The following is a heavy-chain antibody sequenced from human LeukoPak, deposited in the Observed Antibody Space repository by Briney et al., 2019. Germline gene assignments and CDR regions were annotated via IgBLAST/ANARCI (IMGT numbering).Heavy chain of an antibody. Sequence: PSAKASRKPSGYTSTGVYMRWGRPAPEQRLGWMGWINPNSDSTNSEQKFQGKVTMTRDTSISTAYMELTSLTADDTAVFYCARPNGSGSYYAGAYYYWGQGTLVTVSA. CDR3: ARPNGSGSYYAGAYYY. CDR2: INPNSDST. CDR1: GYTSTGVY. J-gene: IGHJ4*02. D-gene: IGHD3-10*01. V-gene: IGHV1-2*02.